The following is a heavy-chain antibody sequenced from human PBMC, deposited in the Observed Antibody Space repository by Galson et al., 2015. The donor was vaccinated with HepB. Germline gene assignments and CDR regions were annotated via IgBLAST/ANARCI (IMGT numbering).Heavy chain of an antibody. J-gene: IGHJ6*02. D-gene: IGHD1-26*01. CDR2: ISTSDDST. CDR3: AKCLFGMSGGYRLPFYYGMDV. CDR1: GFTFSSYA. Sequence: SLRLSCAASGFTFSSYAMSWVRQAPGKGLEWVSSISTSDDSTYNADSVKGRFTISRDNSNNTLFLQMNSLRAEDTALYYCAKCLFGMSGGYRLPFYYGMDVWGQGTTVTVSS. V-gene: IGHV3-23*01.